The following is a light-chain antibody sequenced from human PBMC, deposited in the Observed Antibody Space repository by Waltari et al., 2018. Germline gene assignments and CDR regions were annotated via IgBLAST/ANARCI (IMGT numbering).Light chain of an antibody. Sequence: SYELTQPPSVSVSPGQTASITCSGDQLGANYACWYQQKPGQSPVVVIYQDSKRPSGIPVRFSGSNSGNTATLTISGTQAMDEADYYCQAWDSSTAVFGGGTKLTVL. CDR1: QLGANY. CDR2: QDS. CDR3: QAWDSSTAV. V-gene: IGLV3-1*01. J-gene: IGLJ2*01.